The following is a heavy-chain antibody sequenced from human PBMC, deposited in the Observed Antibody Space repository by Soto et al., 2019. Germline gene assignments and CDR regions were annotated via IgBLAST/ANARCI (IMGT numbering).Heavy chain of an antibody. D-gene: IGHD3-22*01. CDR1: GYTFTSYY. J-gene: IGHJ4*02. Sequence: ASVKVSCKASGYTFTSYYMHWVRQAPGQGLEWMGIINPSGGSTSYAQKFQGRVTMTRDTSTSTVYMELSSLRSEDTAVYYCAREPPSGYDRSGYYDYWGQGTLVTVSS. CDR2: INPSGGST. V-gene: IGHV1-46*01. CDR3: AREPPSGYDRSGYYDY.